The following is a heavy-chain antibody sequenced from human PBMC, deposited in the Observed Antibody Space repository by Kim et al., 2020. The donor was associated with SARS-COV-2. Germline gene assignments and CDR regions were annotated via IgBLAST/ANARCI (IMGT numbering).Heavy chain of an antibody. J-gene: IGHJ4*02. CDR2: ST. D-gene: IGHD2-15*01. Sequence: STNYNPSLKSRVTISVDTSKNQFSLKLSSVTAADTAVYYCARTTSGAPDYWGQGTLVTVSS. V-gene: IGHV4-59*01. CDR3: ARTTSGAPDY.